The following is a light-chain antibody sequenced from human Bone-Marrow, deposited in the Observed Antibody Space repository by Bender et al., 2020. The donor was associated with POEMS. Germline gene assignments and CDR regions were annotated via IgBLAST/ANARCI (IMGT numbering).Light chain of an antibody. V-gene: IGLV2-14*01. CDR2: DVS. J-gene: IGLJ1*01. CDR3: SSNTTKNTYV. Sequence: QSALTQPASVSGSPGQSITISCTGTSSDVGGYNYVSWYQQHPGKAPKLMIYDVSNRPSGVSNRFSGSKSGNTASLTISGLQAEDEADYYCSSNTTKNTYVFGPGTKVTVL. CDR1: SSDVGGYNY.